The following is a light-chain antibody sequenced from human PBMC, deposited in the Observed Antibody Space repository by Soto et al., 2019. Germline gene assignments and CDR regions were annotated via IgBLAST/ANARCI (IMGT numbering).Light chain of an antibody. J-gene: IGKJ5*01. CDR3: QQYATSPIT. CDR2: GAS. CDR1: QSVSSSY. Sequence: EIVLTQSPGPLPLSPGERATLSCMASQSVSSSYLAWYQQKPGQAPRLLIYGASSRATGIPDRFSGSGSGTDFTLTISRLEPEDFAVYYCQQYATSPITFGQGTRLEI. V-gene: IGKV3-20*01.